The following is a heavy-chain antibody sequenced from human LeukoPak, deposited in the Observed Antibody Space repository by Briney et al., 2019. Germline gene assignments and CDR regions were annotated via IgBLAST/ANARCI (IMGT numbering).Heavy chain of an antibody. J-gene: IGHJ4*02. CDR3: AKDYYDFWSGNHKGYFDY. Sequence: GGSLRLSCAASGFTFNSCAMNWVRQAPGKGLEWVSSITGSGAGTYYTDSVKGRFTISRDNSKNTLYLQMSGLRAEDTAVYYCAKDYYDFWSGNHKGYFDYWGQGTLVTVSS. D-gene: IGHD3-3*01. CDR1: GFTFNSCA. V-gene: IGHV3-23*01. CDR2: ITGSGAGT.